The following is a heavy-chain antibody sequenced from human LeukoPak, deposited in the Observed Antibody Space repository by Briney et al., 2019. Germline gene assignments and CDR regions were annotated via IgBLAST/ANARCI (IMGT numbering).Heavy chain of an antibody. V-gene: IGHV4-59*12. Sequence: PSETLSLTCTVSGGSISSYYWSWIRQPPGKGPEWIGYIYYSGSTNYNPSLKSRVTISLDTSKSQFSLKVRYVTAADTAVYYCARGLNDSWTGENYWGQGTLVTVSS. D-gene: IGHD3-3*01. CDR1: GGSISSYY. J-gene: IGHJ4*02. CDR2: IYYSGST. CDR3: ARGLNDSWTGENY.